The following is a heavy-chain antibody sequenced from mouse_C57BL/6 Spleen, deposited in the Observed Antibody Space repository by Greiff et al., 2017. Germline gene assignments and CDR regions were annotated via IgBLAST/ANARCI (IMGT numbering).Heavy chain of an antibody. J-gene: IGHJ4*01. CDR3: ARPYGKGSYYAMDY. D-gene: IGHD2-1*01. V-gene: IGHV2-2*01. CDR2: IWSGGST. Sequence: VQLVESGPGLVQPSQSLSITCTVSGFSLTSYGVHWVRQSPGKGLEWLGVIWSGGSTDYNAAFISRLSISKDNSKSQVFFKMNSLQADDTAIYYCARPYGKGSYYAMDYWGQGTSVTVSS. CDR1: GFSLTSYG.